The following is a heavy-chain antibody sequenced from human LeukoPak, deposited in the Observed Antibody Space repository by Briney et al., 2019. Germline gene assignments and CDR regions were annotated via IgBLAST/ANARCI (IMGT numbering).Heavy chain of an antibody. V-gene: IGHV3-30*18. J-gene: IGHJ6*02. D-gene: IGHD3-10*01. CDR3: AKERIRMVGGAFSHGMDV. CDR2: ISYDESKK. Sequence: PGRSLRLYCAASGFTFSTYGMHWVRQAPGKGLEWVAVISYDESKKWYADSVKGRFTISRDNSKNTLYLQMNSLRAEDTAVYYCAKERIRMVGGAFSHGMDVWGQGTTLTVSS. CDR1: GFTFSTYG.